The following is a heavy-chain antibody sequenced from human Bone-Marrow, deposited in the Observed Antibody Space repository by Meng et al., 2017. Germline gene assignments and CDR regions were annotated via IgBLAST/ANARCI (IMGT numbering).Heavy chain of an antibody. CDR1: GFTFSNYG. CDR3: AIPDSGNYSGGIY. D-gene: IGHD1-26*01. Sequence: QVQLVESGGVGVQPGRSLRLSCAASGFTFSNYGMHWVRQAPGKGLEWVAVISYNGGNEYYADSVRGRFIISRDNSKNTLYLQMSSLRAEDTAVYYCAIPDSGNYSGGIYWGQGTLVTVSS. J-gene: IGHJ4*02. V-gene: IGHV3-30*03. CDR2: ISYNGGNE.